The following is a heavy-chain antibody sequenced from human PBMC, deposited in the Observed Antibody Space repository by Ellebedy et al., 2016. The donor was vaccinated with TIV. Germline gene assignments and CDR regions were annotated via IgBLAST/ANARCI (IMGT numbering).Heavy chain of an antibody. CDR3: ARDGPTTIAAADYYYGMDV. D-gene: IGHD6-13*01. Sequence: GESLKISCAASGFTFSSNWMHWVRQAPGKGLVWVSRINSDGSRSTYADSVKGRFTISRDNSKNTLYLQMNSLRAEDTAVYYCARDGPTTIAAADYYYGMDVWGQGTTVTVSS. CDR1: GFTFSSNW. CDR2: INSDGSRS. J-gene: IGHJ6*02. V-gene: IGHV3-74*01.